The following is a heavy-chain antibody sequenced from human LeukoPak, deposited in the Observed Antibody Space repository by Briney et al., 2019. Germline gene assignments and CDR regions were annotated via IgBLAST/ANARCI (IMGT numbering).Heavy chain of an antibody. D-gene: IGHD2-2*01. CDR2: IMIGGDGK. V-gene: IGHV3-23*01. CDR3: VRAAPRDCSPASCSLFDT. CDR1: GFTFNNYA. J-gene: IGHJ4*02. Sequence: GGSLRLSCAGSGFTFNNYAMIWVRRAPRKGLEWVSTIMIGGDGKHYADSVKGRFTISRDRSESTLYLQMNGLRADDTAVYYCVRAAPRDCSPASCSLFDTWGQGTLVTVSS.